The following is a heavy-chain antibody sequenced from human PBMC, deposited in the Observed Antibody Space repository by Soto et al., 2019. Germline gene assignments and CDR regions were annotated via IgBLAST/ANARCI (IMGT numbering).Heavy chain of an antibody. CDR3: ARGRGGVLVGARFEGFDY. V-gene: IGHV3-33*01. J-gene: IGHJ4*02. D-gene: IGHD1-26*01. CDR2: IWYDGSNK. Sequence: QVQLVESGGGVVQPGRSLRLSCAASGFTFSSYGMHWVRQAPGKGLEWVAVIWYDGSNKYYADSVKGRFTISRDNSKNTLYLQMNSLRAEDTAVYYCARGRGGVLVGARFEGFDYWGQGTLVTVSS. CDR1: GFTFSSYG.